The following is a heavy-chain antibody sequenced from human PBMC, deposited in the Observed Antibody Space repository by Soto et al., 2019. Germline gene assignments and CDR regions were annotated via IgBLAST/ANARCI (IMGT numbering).Heavy chain of an antibody. CDR1: GGTFSSYA. V-gene: IGHV1-69*13. Sequence: SVKVSCKASGGTFSSYAISWVRQAPGQGLEWMGGIIPIFGTANYAQKFRGRVTITADESTSTAYMELSSLRSEDTAVYYCARASLVATSFYYYYGMDVWGQGTTVTVSS. CDR2: IIPIFGTA. D-gene: IGHD5-12*01. CDR3: ARASLVATSFYYYYGMDV. J-gene: IGHJ6*02.